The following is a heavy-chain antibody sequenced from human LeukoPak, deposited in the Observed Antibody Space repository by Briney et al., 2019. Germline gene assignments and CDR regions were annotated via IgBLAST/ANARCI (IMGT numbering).Heavy chain of an antibody. CDR2: IFYSGTT. V-gene: IGHV4-39*01. CDR1: GGSISSSSYY. CDR3: ARDDYSSGIVAY. Sequence: SETLSLTCTVSGGSISSSSYYWGWIRQPPGKGLEWIGGIFYSGTTYSNPSLKSRLTISVDTSKDQYSLKLNSVTAADTAVYYCARDDYSSGIVAYSGLGTLVTVSS. J-gene: IGHJ4*02. D-gene: IGHD6-19*01.